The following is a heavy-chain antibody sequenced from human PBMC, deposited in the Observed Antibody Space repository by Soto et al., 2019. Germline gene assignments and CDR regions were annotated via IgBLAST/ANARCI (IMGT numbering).Heavy chain of an antibody. Sequence: EVQLLESGGGLVQPGGSLRLSCAASGFIFNSYAMSWVRQAPGKGLEWVSTLTSTGGTYYADSVKGRFPTSRDNSKNTLYLQMNNLRAEDTAVYYCAKDGDLYSGYFDYWGQGTLVTVSS. CDR1: GFIFNSYA. CDR3: AKDGDLYSGYFDY. D-gene: IGHD3-10*01. CDR2: LTSTGGT. V-gene: IGHV3-23*01. J-gene: IGHJ4*02.